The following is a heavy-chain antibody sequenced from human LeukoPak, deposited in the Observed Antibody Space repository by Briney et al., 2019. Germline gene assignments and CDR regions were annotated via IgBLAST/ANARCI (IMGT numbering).Heavy chain of an antibody. CDR1: GYTFTSYG. D-gene: IGHD3-22*01. Sequence: GASVKVSCKASGYTFTSYGISWVRQAPGQGLEWMGWISAYNGNTNYAQKLQGRVTMTTDTSTSTAYMELRSLRSDDTAVYYCARVVSSGYYYGTFDYWGQGTLVTVSS. CDR3: ARVVSSGYYYGTFDY. CDR2: ISAYNGNT. V-gene: IGHV1-18*01. J-gene: IGHJ4*02.